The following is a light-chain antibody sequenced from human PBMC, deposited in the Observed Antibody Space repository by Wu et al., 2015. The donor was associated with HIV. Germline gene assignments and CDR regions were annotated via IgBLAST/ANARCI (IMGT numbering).Light chain of an antibody. J-gene: IGKJ2*01. CDR1: QVISNA. CDR3: QQFYTFPLT. CDR2: DAT. Sequence: AIQLTQSPSSLSASVGDTVTLTCRSSQVISNALAWYQQKPGFPPKLLIYDATNLHSGVPARFGGNKSGTDFPLTISSLRPEDFATYYCQQFYTFPLTFGQGARLDIK. V-gene: IGKV1-13*02.